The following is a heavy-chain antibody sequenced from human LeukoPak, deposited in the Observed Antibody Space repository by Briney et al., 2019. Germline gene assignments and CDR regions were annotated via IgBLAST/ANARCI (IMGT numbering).Heavy chain of an antibody. CDR2: IYSGGST. D-gene: IGHD4-17*01. CDR1: GFTVSSNY. J-gene: IGHJ4*02. V-gene: IGHV3-66*01. CDR3: ARDIHTVTSGREY. Sequence: GGSLRLSCAASGFTVSSNYMSWVRQAPGKGLEWVSVIYSGGSTYYADSVKGRFTISRDNAKNSLFLQMNSLRAEDTAVYYCARDIHTVTSGREYWGQGTLVTVSS.